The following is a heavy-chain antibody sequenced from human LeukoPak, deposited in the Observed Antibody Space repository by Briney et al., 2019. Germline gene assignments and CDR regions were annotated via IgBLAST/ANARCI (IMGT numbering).Heavy chain of an antibody. CDR3: AREDKGTDDYTGAFDY. J-gene: IGHJ4*02. D-gene: IGHD5-24*01. Sequence: GGSLRLSCAASTFTFSTYSMNWVRQAPGKGLEWVSYISSSGITRYYADSVKGRSTISRDNGKNSLHLQMNSLRVEDTAIYYCAREDKGTDDYTGAFDYWGQGTLVTVSS. CDR1: TFTFSTYS. V-gene: IGHV3-48*04. CDR2: ISSSGITR.